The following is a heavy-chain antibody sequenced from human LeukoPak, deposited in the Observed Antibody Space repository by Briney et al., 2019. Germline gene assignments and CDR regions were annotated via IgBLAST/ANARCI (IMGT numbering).Heavy chain of an antibody. CDR3: ARAVDTAMLWDY. D-gene: IGHD5-18*01. CDR1: GFTFSSYG. J-gene: IGHJ4*02. V-gene: IGHV3-30*03. Sequence: GRSLRLSCAASGFTFSSYGMHWVRQAPGKGLEWVAVISYDGSNKYYADSVKGRFTISRDNSKNTLYLQMNSLRAEDTAVYYCARAVDTAMLWDYWGQGTLVTVSS. CDR2: ISYDGSNK.